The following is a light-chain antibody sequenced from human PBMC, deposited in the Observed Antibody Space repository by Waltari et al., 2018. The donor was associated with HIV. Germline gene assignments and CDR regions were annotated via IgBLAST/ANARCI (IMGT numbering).Light chain of an antibody. V-gene: IGLV3-1*01. Sequence: SYELTQPPSVSVSPGQTVSITCSGDKLGEKYACWYQQRPGQSPLLVIYQDNQRPSGIPERFPASNSGNTATLTISGTQAMDEADYYCQTWDSNTGVFGGGTKLTVL. CDR1: KLGEKY. CDR3: QTWDSNTGV. CDR2: QDN. J-gene: IGLJ3*02.